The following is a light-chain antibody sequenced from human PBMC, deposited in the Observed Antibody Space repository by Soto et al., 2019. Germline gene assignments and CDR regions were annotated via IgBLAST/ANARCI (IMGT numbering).Light chain of an antibody. J-gene: IGKJ2*01. CDR3: QQRSDWPPDT. Sequence: EVVLTQSPATLSLSPGERATLSCRASQSVSSYLAWYQLKPGQDPRLLIYDASNRATGIPARFSGSCSGTDFTLTISSLEPEDFAIYYCQQRSDWPPDTFGQGTKLEFK. V-gene: IGKV3-11*01. CDR1: QSVSSY. CDR2: DAS.